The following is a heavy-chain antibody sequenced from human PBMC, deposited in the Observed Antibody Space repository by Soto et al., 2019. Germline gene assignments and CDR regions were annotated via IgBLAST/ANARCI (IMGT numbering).Heavy chain of an antibody. J-gene: IGHJ4*02. Sequence: GGSLRLSCAASGFTFSSYSMNWVRQAPGKGLEWVSSISSSSSYIYYADSVKGRFTISRDNAKNSLYLQMNSLRAEDTAVYYCARDRETDYDLRPFDYWGQGTLVTVSS. V-gene: IGHV3-21*01. CDR1: GFTFSSYS. CDR3: ARDRETDYDLRPFDY. D-gene: IGHD3-3*01. CDR2: ISSSSSYI.